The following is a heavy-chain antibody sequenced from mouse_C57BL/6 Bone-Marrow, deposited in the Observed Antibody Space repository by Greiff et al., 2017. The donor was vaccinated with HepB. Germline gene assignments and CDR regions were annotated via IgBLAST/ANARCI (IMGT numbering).Heavy chain of an antibody. CDR2: ISYDGSN. D-gene: IGHD1-1*01. CDR3: ARDLYYYGSSYGYFDY. V-gene: IGHV3-6*01. Sequence: EVKLQESGPGLVKPSQSLSLTCSVTGYSITSGYYWNWIRQFPGNKLEWMGYISYDGSNNYNPSLKNRISITRDTSKNQFFLKLNSVTTEDTATYYCARDLYYYGSSYGYFDYWGQGTTLTVSS. CDR1: GYSITSGYY. J-gene: IGHJ2*01.